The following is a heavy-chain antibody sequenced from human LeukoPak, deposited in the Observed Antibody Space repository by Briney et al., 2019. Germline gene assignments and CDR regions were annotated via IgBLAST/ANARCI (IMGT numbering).Heavy chain of an antibody. CDR2: AYHSGGA. CDR1: GASIASHSW. Sequence: SETLSLTCAVSGASIASHSWWSWVRQPPGKGLEWIGEAYHSGGANYKPFLKSRVTISVDTSRNHFSLKLTSVTAADTAVYFCAYNRNFALDNWGQGTLVTVSS. CDR3: AYNRNFALDN. J-gene: IGHJ4*01. D-gene: IGHD1-14*01. V-gene: IGHV4/OR15-8*01.